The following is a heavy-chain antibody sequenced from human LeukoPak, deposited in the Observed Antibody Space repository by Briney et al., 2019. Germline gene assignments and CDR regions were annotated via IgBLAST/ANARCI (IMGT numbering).Heavy chain of an antibody. CDR3: AKDGSWYEGWFDP. CDR2: ISGSGGST. V-gene: IGHV3-23*01. J-gene: IGHJ5*02. CDR1: GFTFSSAW. Sequence: GGSLRLSCAASGFTFSSAWMSWVRQAPGKGLEWVSAISGSGGSTYYADSVKGRFTISRDNSKNTLYLQMNSLRAEDTAVYYCAKDGSWYEGWFDPWGQGTLVTVSS. D-gene: IGHD6-13*01.